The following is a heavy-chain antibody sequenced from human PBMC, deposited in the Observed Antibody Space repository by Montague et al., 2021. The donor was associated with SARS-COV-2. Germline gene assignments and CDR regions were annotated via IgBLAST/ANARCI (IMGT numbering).Heavy chain of an antibody. J-gene: IGHJ5*02. V-gene: IGHV3-48*03. CDR3: ARLGYCSGVSCIDP. Sequence: SLRLSCAASGFTFSSYEMNWVRQAPGKGLEWVAYISSSGSTIYYADSVKGRFTISRDNAKNSLYLQMNSLRAEDTAVYYCARLGYCSGVSCIDPWGQGTLVTVSS. CDR2: ISSSGSTI. D-gene: IGHD2-15*01. CDR1: GFTFSSYE.